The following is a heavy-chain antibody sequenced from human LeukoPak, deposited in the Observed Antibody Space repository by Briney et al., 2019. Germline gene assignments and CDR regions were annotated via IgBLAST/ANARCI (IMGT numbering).Heavy chain of an antibody. J-gene: IGHJ3*02. Sequence: GASVKVSCKASGYTFTSYDISWVRQAPGQGLEWMGIINPSGGSTSYAQKFQGRVTMTRDTSTSTVYMELSSLRSEDTAVYYCAREGYDSSGYYLNAFDIWGQGTMVTVSS. CDR1: GYTFTSYD. CDR2: INPSGGST. CDR3: AREGYDSSGYYLNAFDI. V-gene: IGHV1-46*01. D-gene: IGHD3-22*01.